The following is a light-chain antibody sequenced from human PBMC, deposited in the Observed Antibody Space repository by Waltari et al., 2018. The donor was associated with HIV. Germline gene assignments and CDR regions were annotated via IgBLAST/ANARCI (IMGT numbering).Light chain of an antibody. Sequence: PGERATLSCWASQSVSSSYLAWYQQRPGQAPRLLIYGASNRATGVPDRISGSGSGTQFSLTISRMQPEDFALYYFQQYGTSPITFGGGPRVGIK. J-gene: IGKJ4*01. CDR2: GAS. V-gene: IGKV3-20*01. CDR1: QSVSSSY. CDR3: QQYGTSPIT.